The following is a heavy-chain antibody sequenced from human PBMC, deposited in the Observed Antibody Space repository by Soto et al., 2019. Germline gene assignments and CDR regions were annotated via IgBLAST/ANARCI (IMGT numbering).Heavy chain of an antibody. J-gene: IGHJ4*02. CDR1: GFTFDDYG. CDR3: ARNGDSGYRVQFHY. D-gene: IGHD5-18*01. Sequence: PGESLKISCAASGFTFDDYGMSWVRQAPGKGLEWVSGINWNGGSTGYAASVKGRFTISRDNDKNSLYLQMNSLRAEDTALYYCARNGDSGYRVQFHYWGQGSLVTVSS. V-gene: IGHV3-20*04. CDR2: INWNGGST.